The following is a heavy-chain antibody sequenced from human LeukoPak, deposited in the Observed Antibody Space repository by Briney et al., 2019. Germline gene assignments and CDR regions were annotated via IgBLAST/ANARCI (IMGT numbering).Heavy chain of an antibody. Sequence: PGGSLRLSCAASGFTFSSYAMSWVRQAPGKGLEWVSAISGSGGSTYYADSVKGRFTISRDNSKNTLYLQMNSLRAEDTAVYYCAKDGYGPTIFGVVIIGGSTPHFDYWGQGTLVTVSS. CDR1: GFTFSSYA. J-gene: IGHJ4*02. D-gene: IGHD3-3*01. V-gene: IGHV3-23*01. CDR2: ISGSGGST. CDR3: AKDGYGPTIFGVVIIGGSTPHFDY.